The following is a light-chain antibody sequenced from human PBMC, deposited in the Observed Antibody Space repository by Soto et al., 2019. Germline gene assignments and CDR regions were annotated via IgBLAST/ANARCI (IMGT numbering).Light chain of an antibody. CDR2: GAS. CDR3: QQYGSSPRT. CDR1: QSVSSNF. J-gene: IGKJ1*01. Sequence: EIVLTQSPGTLSLSPGERATLPCRASQSVSSNFLAWYQQKPGQAPRLLIYGASSRATGIPDRFSGSGSGTDFNLTISRLEPEDFAVYYCQQYGSSPRTFGQGTKVEI. V-gene: IGKV3-20*01.